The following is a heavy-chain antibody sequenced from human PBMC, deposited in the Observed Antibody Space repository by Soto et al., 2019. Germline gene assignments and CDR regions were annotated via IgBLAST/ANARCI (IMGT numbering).Heavy chain of an antibody. V-gene: IGHV4-34*01. D-gene: IGHD6-13*01. CDR2: IKHSGST. CDR1: GGSFSGYY. Sequence: SETLSLTCAVYGGSFSGYYWSWIRQPPGKGLEWIGEIKHSGSTNYNPSLKSRVTISVDTSKNQFSMKLSSVTAADTAVYYWARGKGIAPLYYYYGMDVWGQGTTVTVSS. CDR3: ARGKGIAPLYYYYGMDV. J-gene: IGHJ6*02.